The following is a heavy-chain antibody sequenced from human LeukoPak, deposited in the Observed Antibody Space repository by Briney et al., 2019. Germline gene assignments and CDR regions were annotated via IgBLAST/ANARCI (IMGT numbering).Heavy chain of an antibody. J-gene: IGHJ4*02. V-gene: IGHV1-18*01. Sequence: ASVKVSCKASGYTFTSYDINWVRQATGQGLEWMGWISAYNGNTNYAQKLQGRVTMTTDTSTSTAYMELRSLRSDDTAVYYCARGDLALEGATRPFDYWGQGTLVTVSS. CDR1: GYTFTSYD. CDR2: ISAYNGNT. D-gene: IGHD1-26*01. CDR3: ARGDLALEGATRPFDY.